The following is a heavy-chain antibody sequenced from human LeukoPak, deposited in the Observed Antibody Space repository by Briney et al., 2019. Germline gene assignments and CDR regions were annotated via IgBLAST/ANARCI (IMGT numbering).Heavy chain of an antibody. D-gene: IGHD3-16*02. V-gene: IGHV4-59*01. CDR2: IYYSGST. CDR3: ARSYRFDP. CDR1: GGSISSYY. Sequence: SETLSLTCTVSGGSISSYYWSWIRQPPGKGLEWIGYIYYSGSTNYSPSLKSRVTISVDTSKNQFSLKLSSVTAADTAVYYCARSYRFDPWGQGTLVTVSS. J-gene: IGHJ5*02.